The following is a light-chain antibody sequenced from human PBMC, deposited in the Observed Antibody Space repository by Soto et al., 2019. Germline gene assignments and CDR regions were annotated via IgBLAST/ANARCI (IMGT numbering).Light chain of an antibody. CDR1: SSDIGAYNF. CDR3: SSYAGSNTLI. V-gene: IGLV2-8*01. CDR2: EVT. J-gene: IGLJ2*01. Sequence: QSALTQPPSASGSPGQSVTVSCTGTSSDIGAYNFVSWYQQHPGKAPKLMIYEVTKRPSGVPDRFSGSKSGNAASLTVSGLQAEGEADYYYSSYAGSNTLIFGGGTKPTVL.